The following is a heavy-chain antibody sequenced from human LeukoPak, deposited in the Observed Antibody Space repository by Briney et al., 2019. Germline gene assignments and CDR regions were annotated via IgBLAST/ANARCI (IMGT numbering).Heavy chain of an antibody. V-gene: IGHV4-59*08. J-gene: IGHJ4*02. Sequence: SETLSLTCTVSGGSISSYYWSWIRQPPGKGLEWIGYIYYSGSTYYNPSLKRRVTISVDTSKNQFSLKLNSVTAADTAVYYCARYGVLAAVDYWGQGTLVTVSS. CDR1: GGSISSYY. CDR2: IYYSGST. CDR3: ARYGVLAAVDY. D-gene: IGHD2-8*01.